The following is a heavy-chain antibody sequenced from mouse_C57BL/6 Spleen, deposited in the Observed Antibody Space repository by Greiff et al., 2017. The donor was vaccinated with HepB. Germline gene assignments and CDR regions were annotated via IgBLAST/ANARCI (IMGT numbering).Heavy chain of an antibody. D-gene: IGHD2-3*01. CDR3: ARGDGVYAMDY. J-gene: IGHJ4*01. CDR2: ISYSGST. V-gene: IGHV3-1*01. CDR1: GYSITSGYD. Sequence: EVQLKESGPGMVKPSQSLSLTCTVTGYSITSGYDWHWIRHFPGNKLEWMGYISYSGSTNYNPSLKSRISITHDTSKNHFFLKLNSVTTEDTATYYCARGDGVYAMDYWGQGTSVTVSS.